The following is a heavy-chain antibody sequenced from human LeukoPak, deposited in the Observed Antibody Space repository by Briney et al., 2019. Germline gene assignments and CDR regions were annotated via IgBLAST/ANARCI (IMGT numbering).Heavy chain of an antibody. CDR1: GGSISSSSYS. D-gene: IGHD1-26*01. J-gene: IGHJ4*02. CDR2: IYYSGST. Sequence: SEPLSLTCTVSGGSISSSSYSGGWIRQPPGKGREWIGSIYYSGSTYYNPSLKSRVTISVDTSKNQFSLKLSSVTAADTAVYYCARHWPHSGSFDYFDYWGQGTLVTVSS. V-gene: IGHV4-39*01. CDR3: ARHWPHSGSFDYFDY.